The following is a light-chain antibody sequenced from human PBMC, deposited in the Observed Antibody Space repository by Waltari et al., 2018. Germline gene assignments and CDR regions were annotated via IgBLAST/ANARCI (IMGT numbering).Light chain of an antibody. CDR2: EDS. V-gene: IGLV3-10*01. CDR3: HSTDSSCNHRTV. J-gene: IGLJ2*01. CDR1: ALPKKY. Sequence: SYELTQPPSVSVSPGQTARITCSGDALPKKYAYLYQQKSGQAPVLVIYEDSKRPSGMPARLSGSSARTTASLTISSTQVEDEADYYGHSTDSSCNHRTVVGGGTKLIVL.